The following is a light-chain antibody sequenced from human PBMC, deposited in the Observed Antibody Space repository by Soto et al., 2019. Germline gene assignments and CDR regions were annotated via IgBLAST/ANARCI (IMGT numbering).Light chain of an antibody. Sequence: DVQVTQSPATLSSSVGYRVTITCRASQGISGWLAWYQVKPGKAPKLLIYAASTLESGVPSRFSATVSGTEFSLTITSLQPEDFATYYCQQLFDSPITFGQGTRLEIK. CDR2: AAS. V-gene: IGKV1-9*01. J-gene: IGKJ5*01. CDR1: QGISGW. CDR3: QQLFDSPIT.